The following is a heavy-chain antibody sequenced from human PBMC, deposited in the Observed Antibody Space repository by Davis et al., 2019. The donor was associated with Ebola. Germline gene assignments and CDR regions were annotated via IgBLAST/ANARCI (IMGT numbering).Heavy chain of an antibody. D-gene: IGHD2-2*01. CDR1: GGSISSNSYY. V-gene: IGHV4-39*07. Sequence: SETLSLTCIVSGGSISSNSYYWGWIRQPPGKGLEWIGNVFYSGRTYYNPSVKSRVTISVDTSKNQFSLKLSSVTAADTAVYYCARAEGYCSSTSCYRYYYYGMDVWGQGTTVTVSS. CDR2: VFYSGRT. CDR3: ARAEGYCSSTSCYRYYYYGMDV. J-gene: IGHJ6*02.